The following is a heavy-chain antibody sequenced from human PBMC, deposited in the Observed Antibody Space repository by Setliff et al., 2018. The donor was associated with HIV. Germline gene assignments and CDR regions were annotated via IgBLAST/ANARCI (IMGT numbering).Heavy chain of an antibody. J-gene: IGHJ2*01. V-gene: IGHV3-7*03. CDR3: TRNNVAWYQPLGYFDL. CDR1: GFVFTDFW. Sequence: AGGSLRLSCAASGFVFTDFWMSWVRQAPGKGLEWVANINGDGKSAHYTGSVEGRFTISRDNSKNTHYLQLNSLRTEDTAVYYCTRNNVAWYQPLGYFDLWGRGNQVTVSS. CDR2: INGDGKSA. D-gene: IGHD2-2*01.